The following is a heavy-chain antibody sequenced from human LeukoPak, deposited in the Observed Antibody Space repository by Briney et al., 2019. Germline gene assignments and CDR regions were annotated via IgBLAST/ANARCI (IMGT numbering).Heavy chain of an antibody. CDR2: MNPNSGNT. Sequence: ASVKVSCKASGYTFTSYDINWVRQATGQGLEWMGWMNPNSGNTGYAQKFQGRVTMTRNTSISTAYMELSSLRSEDTAVYYCARGPRFTWNEGGPPPDDAFYILGQGTMVTVSS. J-gene: IGHJ3*02. CDR3: ARGPRFTWNEGGPPPDDAFYI. V-gene: IGHV1-8*01. D-gene: IGHD1-20*01. CDR1: GYTFTSYD.